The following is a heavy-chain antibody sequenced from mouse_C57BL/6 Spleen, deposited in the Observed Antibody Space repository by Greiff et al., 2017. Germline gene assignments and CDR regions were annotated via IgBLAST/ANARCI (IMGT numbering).Heavy chain of an antibody. J-gene: IGHJ3*01. Sequence: EVKLVESGGGLVKPGGSLKLSCAASGFTFSSYAMSWVRQTPEKRLAWVATISDGGSYTYYPDNVKGRFTISRDNAKNNLYLQMSHLKAEDTAMYYCARDKGYSNYVAWFAYWGQGTLVTGSA. CDR1: GFTFSSYA. CDR3: ARDKGYSNYVAWFAY. V-gene: IGHV5-4*01. CDR2: ISDGGSYT. D-gene: IGHD2-5*01.